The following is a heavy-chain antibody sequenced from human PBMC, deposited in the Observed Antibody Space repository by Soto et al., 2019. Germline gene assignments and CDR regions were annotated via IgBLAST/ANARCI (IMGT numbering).Heavy chain of an antibody. CDR1: GFTVSNNY. CDR3: ARNSGSKLGPRTAGEGH. V-gene: IGHV3-66*01. CDR2: IYSGGTT. Sequence: EVQLVESGGALVQPGGSLRLSCAASGFTVSNNYMSWVRQAPGKGLEWVSLIYSGGTTSYADSMKGRFTISRDSSKNTLNLQMNSLRAEDTAVYYCARNSGSKLGPRTAGEGHWGQGTLVTVSS. D-gene: IGHD7-27*01. J-gene: IGHJ4*02.